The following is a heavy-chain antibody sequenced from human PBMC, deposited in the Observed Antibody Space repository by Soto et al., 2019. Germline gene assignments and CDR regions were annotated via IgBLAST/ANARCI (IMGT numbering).Heavy chain of an antibody. D-gene: IGHD5-12*01. Sequence: QVQLVQSGAEVKKPGASVKVSCKASGYTFTSYGISWVRQAPGQGLEWMGWISAYNGNTNYAQKLQGRVTMTTDTSTSTAYMELRSLISDDTAVYYCARDLTSAGRRDGYTAWGYWGQGTLVTVSS. V-gene: IGHV1-18*01. CDR3: ARDLTSAGRRDGYTAWGY. J-gene: IGHJ4*02. CDR2: ISAYNGNT. CDR1: GYTFTSYG.